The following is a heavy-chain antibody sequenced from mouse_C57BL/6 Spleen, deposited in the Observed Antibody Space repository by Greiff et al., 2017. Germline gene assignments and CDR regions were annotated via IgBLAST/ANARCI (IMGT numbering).Heavy chain of an antibody. D-gene: IGHD2-4*01. V-gene: IGHV1-81*01. CDR1: GYTFTSYG. CDR3: ARRGGVYYDYSWFAY. Sequence: QVQLQQSGAELARPGASVKLSCKASGYTFTSYGIRWVKQRTGQGLEWIGEIYPRSGNTYYNEKFKGKATLTADKSSSTAYMELRILTSEDSAVYFGARRGGVYYDYSWFAYWGQGTLVTVSA. J-gene: IGHJ3*01. CDR2: IYPRSGNT.